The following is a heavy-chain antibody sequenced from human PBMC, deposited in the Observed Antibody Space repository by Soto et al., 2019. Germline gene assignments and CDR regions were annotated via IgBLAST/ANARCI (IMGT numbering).Heavy chain of an antibody. CDR1: GFSFDTYV. CDR3: ARDRIHMWYCVGALDV. CDR2: MSFDGRSQ. D-gene: IGHD5-18*01. J-gene: IGHJ3*01. Sequence: QVQLVESGGGVVQPGGSLRLSCAASGFSFDTYVMHWLRQAPGKGLEWVAAMSFDGRSQDSADSVRGRFSISRDNSDNTLYLQMTSLSPDDSAVYFCARDRIHMWYCVGALDVWGQGTVVTVSS. V-gene: IGHV3-30*04.